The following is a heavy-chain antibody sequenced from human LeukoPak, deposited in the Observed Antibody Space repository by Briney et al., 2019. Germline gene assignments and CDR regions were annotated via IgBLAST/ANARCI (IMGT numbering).Heavy chain of an antibody. CDR2: LYSEGST. Sequence: QPGGSLRLSCAASGFTVSSNSMSWVRQAPGKALECVSLLYSEGSTYHTDSVKGRFTISRDNSKNTLYLQMNSLRAEDTAVYYCARVLGNRCIGGNCYFDYLGQGTLVTVAS. CDR1: GFTVSSNS. CDR3: ARVLGNRCIGGNCYFDY. J-gene: IGHJ4*02. D-gene: IGHD2-15*01. V-gene: IGHV3-66*01.